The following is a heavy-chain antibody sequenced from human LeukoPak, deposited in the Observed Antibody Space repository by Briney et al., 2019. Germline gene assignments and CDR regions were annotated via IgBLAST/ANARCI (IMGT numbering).Heavy chain of an antibody. CDR2: FDPEDGET. Sequence: GASVKVSCKASGYTFTSYYMHWVRQAPGQGLEWMGGFDPEDGETIYAQKFQGRVTMTEDTSTDTAYMELSSLRSEDTAVYYCASAYSGSYFDYWGQGTLVTVSS. CDR3: ASAYSGSYFDY. D-gene: IGHD1-26*01. V-gene: IGHV1-24*01. CDR1: GYTFTSYY. J-gene: IGHJ4*02.